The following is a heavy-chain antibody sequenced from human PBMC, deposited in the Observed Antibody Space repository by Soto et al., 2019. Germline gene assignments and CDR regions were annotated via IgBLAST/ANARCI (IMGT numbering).Heavy chain of an antibody. CDR3: ARVSSSDDYGDYIGAFDI. CDR2: IYHSGST. Sequence: PSETLSLTCAVSSGSISSSNWWSWVRQPPGKGLEWIGEIYHSGSTNYNPSLKSRVTISVDKSKNQFSLKLSSVTAADTAVYYCARVSSSDDYGDYIGAFDIWGQGTMVTVSS. J-gene: IGHJ3*02. D-gene: IGHD4-17*01. V-gene: IGHV4-4*02. CDR1: SGSISSSNW.